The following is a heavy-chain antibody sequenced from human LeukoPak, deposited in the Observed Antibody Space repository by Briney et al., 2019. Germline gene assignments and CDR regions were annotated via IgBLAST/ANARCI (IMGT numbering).Heavy chain of an antibody. CDR3: AKDRIVATITSGYFDY. D-gene: IGHD5-12*01. J-gene: IGHJ4*02. Sequence: GGSLRLSCAASGFTFSSYGMHWVRQAPGKGLEWVAVISYDGSNKYYADSVKGRFTISRDNSKNTLYLQMNSLRAEDTAVYYCAKDRIVATITSGYFDYWGQGTLVTVSS. V-gene: IGHV3-30*18. CDR2: ISYDGSNK. CDR1: GFTFSSYG.